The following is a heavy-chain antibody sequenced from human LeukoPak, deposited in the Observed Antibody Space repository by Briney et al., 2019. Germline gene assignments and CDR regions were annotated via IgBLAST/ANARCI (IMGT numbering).Heavy chain of an antibody. J-gene: IGHJ4*02. CDR3: ARSWNYIFDY. CDR1: GFTFSSYS. CDR2: ISSSSSYI. V-gene: IGHV3-21*01. D-gene: IGHD1-7*01. Sequence: PGGSLRLSCAASGFTFSSYSMNWVRQAPGKGLEWVSSISSSSSYIYYAGSVKGRFTISRDNAKNSLYLQMNSLRAEDTAVYYCARSWNYIFDYWGQGTLVTVSS.